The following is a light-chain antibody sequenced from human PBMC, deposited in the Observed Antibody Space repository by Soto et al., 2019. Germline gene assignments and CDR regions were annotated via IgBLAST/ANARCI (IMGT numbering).Light chain of an antibody. V-gene: IGKV3-20*01. CDR3: QQYYGTPQT. Sequence: EIVLTQSPGTLALSPGDGATLSCRASQSVSKYLAWYQQKPGQAPRLLIYGASSRATGIPDSFSGSGSGTDFTLTISSLEPEDFAVYYCQQYYGTPQTFGQGTKVEIK. CDR1: QSVSKY. J-gene: IGKJ1*01. CDR2: GAS.